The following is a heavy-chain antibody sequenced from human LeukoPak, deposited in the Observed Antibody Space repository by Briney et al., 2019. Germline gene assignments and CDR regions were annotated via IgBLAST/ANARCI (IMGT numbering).Heavy chain of an antibody. CDR3: ARAGYCSGGSCYYMSFGMDV. D-gene: IGHD2-15*01. V-gene: IGHV3-48*03. CDR1: GFTFSSFE. CDR2: ISSSGSTI. J-gene: IGHJ6*04. Sequence: GGSLRLSSAASGFTFSSFEMNWVRHAPGEGLGWGSYISSSGSTIYYADSVKGRFTISRDNAKSSLYLQMNSLRAEDTAVYYCARAGYCSGGSCYYMSFGMDVWGKGTTVTVSS.